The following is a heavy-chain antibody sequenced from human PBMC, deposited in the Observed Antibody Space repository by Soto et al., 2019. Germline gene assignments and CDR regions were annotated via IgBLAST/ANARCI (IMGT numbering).Heavy chain of an antibody. CDR1: VFTFKIYD. V-gene: IGHV3-21*01. J-gene: IGHJ4*02. D-gene: IGHD3-10*01. CDR2: ISSTGSPM. Sequence: PWGSLLVSCESSVFTFKIYDMNWVRQAPGNGLEWVSYISSTGSPMYYAESVKGRFTISRDNAKNSLFLQMNSLRGEDTAIYFCARATRRSTLVRGVTTALDYWGQGAMVTVSS. CDR3: ARATRRSTLVRGVTTALDY.